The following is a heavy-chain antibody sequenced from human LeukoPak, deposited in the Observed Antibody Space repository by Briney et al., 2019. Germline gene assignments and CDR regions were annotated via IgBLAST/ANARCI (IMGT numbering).Heavy chain of an antibody. Sequence: PGGSLRLSCAASSFTFTSYSMSWVRQAAGKWLECVSAISGSGGSTYYADSVKGRFTISRDNSKNTLYLQMNSLSAEDTAVYYCAREGIAATVGIDWGQGTLVTVSS. D-gene: IGHD6-13*01. V-gene: IGHV3-23*01. J-gene: IGHJ4*02. CDR3: AREGIAATVGID. CDR1: SFTFTSYS. CDR2: ISGSGGST.